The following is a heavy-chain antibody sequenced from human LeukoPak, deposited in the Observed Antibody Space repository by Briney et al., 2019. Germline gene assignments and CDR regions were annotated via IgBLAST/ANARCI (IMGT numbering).Heavy chain of an antibody. CDR3: ARELSAGYSSSYYYYGMDV. CDR2: INPNSGGT. V-gene: IGHV1-2*02. D-gene: IGHD6-13*01. J-gene: IGHJ6*02. CDR1: GYTFTGYY. Sequence: ASVKVSCKASGYTFTGYYMHWVRQAPGQGLEWMEWINPNSGGTNYAQKFQGRVTMTRDTSISTAYMELSRLRSDDTAVYYCARELSAGYSSSYYYYGMDVWGQGTTVTVSS.